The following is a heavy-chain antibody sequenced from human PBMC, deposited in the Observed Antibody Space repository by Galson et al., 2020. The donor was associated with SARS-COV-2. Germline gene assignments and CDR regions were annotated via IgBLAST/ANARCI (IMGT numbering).Heavy chain of an antibody. V-gene: IGHV3-30-3*01. CDR1: GFTFSSYA. CDR2: ISYDGSNK. CDR3: ARGIANSGLDY. D-gene: IGHD5-12*01. Sequence: TGGSLRLSCAASGFTFSSYAMHWVRQAPGKGLEWVAVISYDGSNKYYADSVKGRFTISRDNAKNTLYLHMNSLGAEDTALYYCARGIANSGLDYWGQGTLVTVSS. J-gene: IGHJ4*02.